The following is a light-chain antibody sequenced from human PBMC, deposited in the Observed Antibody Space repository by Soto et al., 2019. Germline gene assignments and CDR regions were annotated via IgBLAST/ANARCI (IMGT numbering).Light chain of an antibody. J-gene: IGLJ1*01. Sequence: QSALTQPASVSGSPGQSITISCTGTSSDVGGYNFVSWYQHHPGKVPKLIIYDVNNRPSGVSHRFSGSKSDNTASLTISGLQAEDEADYYCTSYTSSSTLYVFVTGTKLTVL. CDR1: SSDVGGYNF. CDR2: DVN. V-gene: IGLV2-14*03. CDR3: TSYTSSSTLYV.